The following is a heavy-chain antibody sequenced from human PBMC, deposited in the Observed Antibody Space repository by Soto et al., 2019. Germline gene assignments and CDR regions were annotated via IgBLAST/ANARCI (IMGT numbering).Heavy chain of an antibody. CDR1: GYTFTSYG. V-gene: IGHV1-18*01. Sequence: ASVKVSCKASGYTFTSYGISWVRQAPGQGLEWMGWISAYNGNTNYAQKLQGRVTMTTDTSTSTAYMELRSLRSDDTAVYYCARDLRRYYYDSSGLDAFDIWGQGTMV. CDR2: ISAYNGNT. D-gene: IGHD3-22*01. J-gene: IGHJ3*02. CDR3: ARDLRRYYYDSSGLDAFDI.